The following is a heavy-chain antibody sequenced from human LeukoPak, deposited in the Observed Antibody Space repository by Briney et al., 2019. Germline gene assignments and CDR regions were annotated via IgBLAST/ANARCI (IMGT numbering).Heavy chain of an antibody. D-gene: IGHD2-2*01. CDR3: ARGALYCSSTSCYDLDY. CDR1: GGSFSGYY. Sequence: SETLSLTCAVYGGSFSGYYWSWIRQPPGKGLEWIGEINHSGSTNYNPSLKSRVTISVDTSKNQFSLKLSSVTAADTAVYYCARGALYCSSTSCYDLDYWGQGTLVTVSP. J-gene: IGHJ4*02. V-gene: IGHV4-34*01. CDR2: INHSGST.